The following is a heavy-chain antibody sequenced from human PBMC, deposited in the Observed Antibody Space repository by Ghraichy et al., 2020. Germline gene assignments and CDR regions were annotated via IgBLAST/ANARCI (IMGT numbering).Heavy chain of an antibody. J-gene: IGHJ4*02. Sequence: GGSLRLSCAASGFTFSSYWMIWVRQAPGKGLEWVANIKHDESEKSYVDSVKGRFTISRDNAKNSLYLQMNSLRAEDTGVYYCARAARECSGSRCSSHFDYWGQGTLVTVSS. V-gene: IGHV3-7*03. D-gene: IGHD2-2*01. CDR3: ARAARECSGSRCSSHFDY. CDR1: GFTFSSYW. CDR2: IKHDESEK.